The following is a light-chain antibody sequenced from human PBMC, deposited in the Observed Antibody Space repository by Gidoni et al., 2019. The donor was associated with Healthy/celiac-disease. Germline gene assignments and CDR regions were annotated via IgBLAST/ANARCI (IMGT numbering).Light chain of an antibody. CDR1: QAVSNSY. J-gene: IGKJ1*01. CDR3: QQYGSSSGA. Sequence: ESVLTQSPGTLSLSPGERATLSCRASQAVSNSYLAWYVQKPGQAPRLLIYGASTRATGTPDRFSGSGSGTDFTLTISRLEPEDFATYYCQQYGSSSGAFGQGTKVEIK. CDR2: GAS. V-gene: IGKV3-20*01.